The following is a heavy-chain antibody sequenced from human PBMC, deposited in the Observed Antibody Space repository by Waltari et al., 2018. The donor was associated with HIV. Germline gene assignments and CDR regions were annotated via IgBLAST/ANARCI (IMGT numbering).Heavy chain of an antibody. CDR2: INHSGRT. CDR3: ARGQYGPGSREDY. D-gene: IGHD3-10*01. J-gene: IGHJ4*02. Sequence: QVQLQQWGTGLLKPSETLSLTCAVQGGSSSNYYWSWIRQPPGKGLEWIAEINHSGRTNYTPALKSRLTISVATSKTQFSVKLTSVTAADTAVYFCARGQYGPGSREDYCGQGTLVTVAS. V-gene: IGHV4-34*02. CDR1: GGSSSNYY.